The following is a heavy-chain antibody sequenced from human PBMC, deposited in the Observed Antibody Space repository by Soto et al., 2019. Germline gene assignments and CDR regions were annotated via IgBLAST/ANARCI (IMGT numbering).Heavy chain of an antibody. CDR1: AGSISPFY. V-gene: IGHV4-59*01. Sequence: PYQTIPLTCTLCAGSISPFYWSWLRQTPGKGLEYIGYLYYRDNTNYNPSLKSRGTISVDASNNQVSLRLTSVTPPDTDVHYSPRVGGVGARTFEYWGQGTVATISS. CDR2: LYYRDNT. D-gene: IGHD3-16*01. J-gene: IGHJ4*02. CDR3: PRVGGVGARTFEY.